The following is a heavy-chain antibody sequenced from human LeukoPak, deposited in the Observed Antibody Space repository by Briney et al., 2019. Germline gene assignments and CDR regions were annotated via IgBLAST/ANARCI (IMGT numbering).Heavy chain of an antibody. CDR1: GGSNRSNY. D-gene: IGHD1-26*01. CDR3: ARLGGSFAFDS. J-gene: IGHJ3*02. Sequence: PSETLSLTCTVSGGSNRSNYWSWIRQPPGKGLEWIGYIYNSGSTNYNPSLKSRVTISVDTSKNQFSLKLNSVTAADTAVYYCARLGGSFAFDSWGRGTMVTVSS. CDR2: IYNSGST. V-gene: IGHV4-59*08.